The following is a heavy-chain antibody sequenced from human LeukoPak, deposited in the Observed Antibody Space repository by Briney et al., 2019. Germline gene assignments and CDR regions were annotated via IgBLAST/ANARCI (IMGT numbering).Heavy chain of an antibody. D-gene: IGHD3-22*01. V-gene: IGHV4-39*07. CDR3: ARVEDYYDIPDAFDI. J-gene: IGHJ3*02. CDR2: IYYSGST. Sequence: SETLSLTCTVSGGSISSSNYYWGWIRQPPGKGLEWIGSIYYSGSTYYNPSLKSRVTISVDTSKNQFSLKLSSVTAADTAVYYCARVEDYYDIPDAFDIWGQGTMVTVSS. CDR1: GGSISSSNYY.